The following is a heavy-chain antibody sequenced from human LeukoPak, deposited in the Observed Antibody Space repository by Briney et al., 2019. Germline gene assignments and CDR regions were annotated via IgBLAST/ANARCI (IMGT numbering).Heavy chain of an antibody. V-gene: IGHV3-15*01. CDR3: TRGVVPAAKSDY. D-gene: IGHD2-2*01. CDR1: GFTFSNAW. CDR2: IKSKTDGGTT. J-gene: IGHJ4*02. Sequence: GGSLRLSCAASGFTFSNAWMSWVRQAPGKGLEWVGRIKSKTDGGTTDYAAPVKGRFTISRDDSKNTLYLQMNSLKTEDTAVYYCTRGVVPAAKSDYWGQGTLVTVTS.